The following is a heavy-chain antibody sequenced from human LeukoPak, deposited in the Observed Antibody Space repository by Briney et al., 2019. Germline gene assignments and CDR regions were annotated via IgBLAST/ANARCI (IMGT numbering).Heavy chain of an antibody. CDR2: ISDSGNT. J-gene: IGHJ4*02. V-gene: IGHV3-23*01. Sequence: GGALRLSCAASGFTLSSYAMSWVRQAPGKGLEWVSAISDSGNTYHADSVKGRFTISRDSSKNTLFLQMNRLRPEDAAVYYCAKAPVTTCRGAYCYPFDYWGQGTLVTVSS. CDR1: GFTLSSYA. D-gene: IGHD2-21*01. CDR3: AKAPVTTCRGAYCYPFDY.